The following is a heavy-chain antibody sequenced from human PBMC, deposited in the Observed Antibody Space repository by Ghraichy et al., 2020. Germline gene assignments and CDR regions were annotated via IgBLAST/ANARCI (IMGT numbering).Heavy chain of an antibody. CDR1: GFNFGDYT. J-gene: IGHJ4*02. Sequence: GGSLRLSCTASGFNFGDYTILWFRQAPGKGLEWVSLIGSEASGGTKEYAASVRDRFTISRDDSKSVASLQMNSLKSEDTAVYYCTRGFPVGPTTDFWGQGTLVTVSS. CDR3: TRGFPVGPTTDF. D-gene: IGHD1-26*01. V-gene: IGHV3-49*03. CDR2: IGSEASGGTK.